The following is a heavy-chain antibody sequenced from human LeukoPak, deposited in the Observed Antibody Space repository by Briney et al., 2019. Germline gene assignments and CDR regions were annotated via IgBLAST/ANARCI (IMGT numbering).Heavy chain of an antibody. CDR1: GFTFSSYG. Sequence: GRSLRLSCAASGFTFSSYGMHWVRQAPGKGLEWVAVISYDGSNKYYADSVKGRFTISRDNSKNTLYLQMNSLRAEDTAVYYCAKDLENGGYSYGLDYWGQGTLVTVSS. V-gene: IGHV3-30*18. J-gene: IGHJ4*02. CDR2: ISYDGSNK. D-gene: IGHD5-18*01. CDR3: AKDLENGGYSYGLDY.